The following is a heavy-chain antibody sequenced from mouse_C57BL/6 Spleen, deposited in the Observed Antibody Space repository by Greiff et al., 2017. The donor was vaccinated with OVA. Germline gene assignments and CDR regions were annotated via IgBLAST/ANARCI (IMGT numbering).Heavy chain of an antibody. D-gene: IGHD1-1*01. CDR2: ISSGSSTI. V-gene: IGHV5-17*01. Sequence: EVQRVESGGGLVKPGGSLKLSCAASGFTFSDYGMHWVRQAPEQGLEWVAYISSGSSTIYYADTVKGRFTISRDNAKNTLFLQMTSLRSEDTAMYYCARTRKNYYGSLYYFDYWGQGTTLTVSS. CDR1: GFTFSDYG. CDR3: ARTRKNYYGSLYYFDY. J-gene: IGHJ2*01.